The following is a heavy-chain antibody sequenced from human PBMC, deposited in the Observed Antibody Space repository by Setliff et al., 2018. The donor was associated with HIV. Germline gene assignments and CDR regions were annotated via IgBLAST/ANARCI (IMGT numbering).Heavy chain of an antibody. J-gene: IGHJ3*02. CDR1: GFSFGSYG. CDR3: ARVSKSSPDAFDI. V-gene: IGHV3-33*08. CDR2: IWFDGSYK. Sequence: GGSLRLSCAASGFSFGSYGMHWVRQAPGKGLEWVAVIWFDGSYKYYVDSVKGRFTISRHNSKNTLYLQLNSLRAEDTAVYYCARVSKSSPDAFDIWGQGTMVTVSS. D-gene: IGHD6-13*01.